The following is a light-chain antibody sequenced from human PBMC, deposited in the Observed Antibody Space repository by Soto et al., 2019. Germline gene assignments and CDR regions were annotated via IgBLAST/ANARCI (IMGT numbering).Light chain of an antibody. CDR2: DAS. V-gene: IGKV3-11*01. J-gene: IGKJ2*01. CDR3: QQRSNWPLMYT. CDR1: QSVSSY. Sequence: EIVLTQSPATLSLSPGESATLSCRASQSVSSYLDWYQQKPGQAPRLLVYDASNRATGIPARFSGSGSGTDFTLTISSLEPEDFAVYYCQQRSNWPLMYTFGQGNKLEI.